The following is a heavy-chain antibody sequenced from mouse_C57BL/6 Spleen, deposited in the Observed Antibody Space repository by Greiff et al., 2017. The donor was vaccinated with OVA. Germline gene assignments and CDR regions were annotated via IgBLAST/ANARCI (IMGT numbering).Heavy chain of an antibody. D-gene: IGHD2-5*01. V-gene: IGHV5-4*01. J-gene: IGHJ2*01. Sequence: DVHLVESGGGLGSPGGSRKLSFAASGLTFISYARSWVRQTPEKRLEWVATISDGGSYTYYPDNVKGRFTISRDNAKNNLYLQMRHLKSEDTAMYYCARGGSNYVGYFDYWGQGTTLTVSS. CDR2: ISDGGSYT. CDR3: ARGGSNYVGYFDY. CDR1: GLTFISYA.